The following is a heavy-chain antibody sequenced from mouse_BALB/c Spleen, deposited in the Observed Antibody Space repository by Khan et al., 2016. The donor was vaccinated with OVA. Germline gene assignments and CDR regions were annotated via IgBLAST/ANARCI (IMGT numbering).Heavy chain of an antibody. J-gene: IGHJ4*01. CDR2: INPRSDYT. Sequence: VQLQQSGAELARPGASVKMSCKASGYTFTSHTMHWVKQRPGQGLEWIGYINPRSDYTQYNQKFNDMATLTADISSSTAYMQLSSLTSEDSAVYYCARRTTEYALDYWGQGTSVTVSS. D-gene: IGHD2-14*01. CDR1: GYTFTSHT. V-gene: IGHV1-4*01. CDR3: ARRTTEYALDY.